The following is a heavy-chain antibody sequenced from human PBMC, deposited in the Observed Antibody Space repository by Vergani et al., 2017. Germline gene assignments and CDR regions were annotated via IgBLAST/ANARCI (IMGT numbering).Heavy chain of an antibody. V-gene: IGHV3-33*01. CDR1: GFTFSSYG. D-gene: IGHD1-1*01. Sequence: QVQLVESGGGVVQPGRSLRLSCAASGFTFSSYGMHWVRQAPGKGLEWVAVIWYDGSNKYYADSVKGRFTISRDNSKTTLYLQMNSLRAEDTAVYYCASLDPRPPMDVWGKGTTVTVSS. CDR3: ASLDPRPPMDV. J-gene: IGHJ6*03. CDR2: IWYDGSNK.